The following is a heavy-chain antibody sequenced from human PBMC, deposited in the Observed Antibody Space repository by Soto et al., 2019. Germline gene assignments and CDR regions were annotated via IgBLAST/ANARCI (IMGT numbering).Heavy chain of an antibody. Sequence: EVQLLESGGGLVQPGGSLRLSCAASGFTFSSYAMSWVRQAPGTGLEWVSAISGSGGSTYYADSVKGRFTISRDNSKNTLYLRMNSLLAEDTAVYYGAKDRGMVHFGVATRPWGMDVWGQGTTVTVSS. D-gene: IGHD3-3*01. CDR3: AKDRGMVHFGVATRPWGMDV. V-gene: IGHV3-23*01. J-gene: IGHJ6*02. CDR2: ISGSGGST. CDR1: GFTFSSYA.